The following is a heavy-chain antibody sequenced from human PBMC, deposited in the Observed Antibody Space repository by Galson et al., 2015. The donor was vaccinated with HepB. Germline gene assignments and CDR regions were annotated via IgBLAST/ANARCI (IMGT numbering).Heavy chain of an antibody. CDR1: GYTFTTYG. Sequence: SVKVSCKASGYTFTTYGISWVRQAPGQGLEWMGWISAYNGDTNYAQKFQDRVTMTTDTSTSTAYMELRSLRSDDTAVYYCASGRSYDFWSGYYDWGQGTLVTVSS. J-gene: IGHJ4*02. D-gene: IGHD3-3*01. CDR2: ISAYNGDT. V-gene: IGHV1-18*01. CDR3: ASGRSYDFWSGYYD.